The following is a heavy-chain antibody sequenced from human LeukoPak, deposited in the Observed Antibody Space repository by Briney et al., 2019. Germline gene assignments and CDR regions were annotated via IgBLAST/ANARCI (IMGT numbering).Heavy chain of an antibody. CDR3: AKYSPLGLMTMIVVVITPYFDY. Sequence: GGSLRLSCAASGFTFSIYAMSWVRQSPGKGLEWVSAISCSGGSTFYADSVKGRFTIYRDNSKNTLYLQMNSLRAEDTAVYYCAKYSPLGLMTMIVVVITPYFDYWGQGTLVTVSS. J-gene: IGHJ4*02. D-gene: IGHD3-22*01. CDR1: GFTFSIYA. CDR2: ISCSGGST. V-gene: IGHV3-23*01.